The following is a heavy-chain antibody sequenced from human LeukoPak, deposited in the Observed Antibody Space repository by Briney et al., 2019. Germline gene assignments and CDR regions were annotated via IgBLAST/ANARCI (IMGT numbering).Heavy chain of an antibody. J-gene: IGHJ4*02. CDR3: ARHGLGFNFVD. CDR1: GGSISTYY. D-gene: IGHD2-2*03. Sequence: SETLSLTCTVSGGSISTYYWSWIRQPPGRGLEWIGYIIYSGTNYNPALRRRGTISIDTANNQNSLKLSSMTAADTAVYYCARHGLGFNFVDWGQGTLVTVSS. CDR2: IIYSGT. V-gene: IGHV4-59*01.